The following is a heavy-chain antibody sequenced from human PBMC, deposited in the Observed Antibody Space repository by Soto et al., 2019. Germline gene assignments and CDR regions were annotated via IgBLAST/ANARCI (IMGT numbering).Heavy chain of an antibody. D-gene: IGHD3-10*01. CDR1: GDTFTNFG. CDR2: IATYNTNR. J-gene: IGHJ5*02. CDR3: ARVLRGVVNWFDP. V-gene: IGHV1-18*01. Sequence: HLVQSGPEVKKPGASVTVSCKTSGDTFTNFGLSWVRQAPGQGLEWMGWIATYNTNRNYAQKFQVWLTLTTDTSTSTAYMELKSLGYDDPAVYYCARVLRGVVNWFDPWGQGTLVTVSS.